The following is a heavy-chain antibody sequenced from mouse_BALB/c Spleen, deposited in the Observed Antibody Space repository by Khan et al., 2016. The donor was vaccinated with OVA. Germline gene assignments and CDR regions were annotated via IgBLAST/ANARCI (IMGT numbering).Heavy chain of an antibody. V-gene: IGHV1-7*01. CDR1: GYTFSTYW. CDR2: INPTSGYT. CDR3: TRDRIDY. J-gene: IGHJ2*01. Sequence: VQLQESGAALAKPGASVKMSCKASGYTFSTYWMHWVKQRPGQGLEWIGYINPTSGYTDCNEKFKDKATLSADKSSSTAYMQLSRLTSEDSAVYYCTRDRIDYWGQGTTLTVSS.